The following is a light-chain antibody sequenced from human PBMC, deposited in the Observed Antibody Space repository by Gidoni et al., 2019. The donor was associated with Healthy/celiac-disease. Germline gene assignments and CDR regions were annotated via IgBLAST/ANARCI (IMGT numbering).Light chain of an antibody. CDR3: QQYNNWPIT. V-gene: IGKV3-15*01. Sequence: ELVMTQSPATLSVSPVERTTLSCRASQSVSSNLAWYQQKPVQAPRLLIYGASTRATGIPASFSGSGSGTEFTLTISSLQSEDFAVYYCQQYNNWPITFGQGTRLEIK. J-gene: IGKJ5*01. CDR2: GAS. CDR1: QSVSSN.